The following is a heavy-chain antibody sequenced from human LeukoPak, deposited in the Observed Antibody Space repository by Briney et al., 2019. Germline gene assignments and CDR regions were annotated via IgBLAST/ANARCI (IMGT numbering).Heavy chain of an antibody. CDR2: IYYSGSP. V-gene: IGHV4-39*01. Sequence: SETLSLTCTVPGGSISSNTYYWGWIRQPPGKGLEWIGSIYYSGSPYYNPSLKSRVTISVDTSKNQFSLRLSSVTAADTAVYYCATWRTAKTGFDYWGQGTLVTVSS. CDR3: ATWRTAKTGFDY. D-gene: IGHD1-1*01. CDR1: GGSISSNTYY. J-gene: IGHJ4*02.